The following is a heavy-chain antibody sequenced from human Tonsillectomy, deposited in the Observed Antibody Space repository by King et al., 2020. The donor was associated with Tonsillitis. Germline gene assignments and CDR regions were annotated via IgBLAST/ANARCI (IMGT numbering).Heavy chain of an antibody. CDR1: GFTFTSYW. D-gene: IGHD4-17*01. J-gene: IGHJ6*02. Sequence: DVQLVESGGGLVQPGGSLRLSCAASGFTFTSYWMHWVRQAPGKGLVWVSRINNDGSSTSYADSVKGRFTISRDNAKNTLYLQMKSLRAEDTAVYYCARDPPAYGVVYYGMDVWGQGTTVTVSS. CDR3: ARDPPAYGVVYYGMDV. CDR2: INNDGSST. V-gene: IGHV3-74*01.